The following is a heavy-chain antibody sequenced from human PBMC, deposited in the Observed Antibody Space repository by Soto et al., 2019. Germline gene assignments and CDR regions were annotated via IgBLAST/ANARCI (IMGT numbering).Heavy chain of an antibody. V-gene: IGHV1-18*01. CDR2: ISAYNGNT. CDR3: ARDDPPVQH. Sequence: VSVKVSCKASGYTFSSYSISWVRQAPGQGLEWMGWISAYNGNTNYGQKLQGRVTMTTDTSTNTAYMELRSLRSDDTAVYYCARDDPPVQHWGQGTLVTVSS. J-gene: IGHJ1*01. CDR1: GYTFSSYS.